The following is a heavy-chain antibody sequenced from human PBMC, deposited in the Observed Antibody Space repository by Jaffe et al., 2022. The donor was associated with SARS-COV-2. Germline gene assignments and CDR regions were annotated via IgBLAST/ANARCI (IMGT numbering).Heavy chain of an antibody. V-gene: IGHV3-23*01. J-gene: IGHJ6*02. CDR3: AKGAARQQLVFHYYYGMDV. D-gene: IGHD6-13*01. CDR1: GFTFSSYA. CDR2: ISGSGGST. Sequence: EVQLLESGGGLVQPGGSLRLSCAASGFTFSSYAMSWVRQAPGKGLEWVSAISGSGGSTYYADSVKGRFTISRDNSKNTLYLQMNSLRAEDTAVYYCAKGAARQQLVFHYYYGMDVWGQGTTVTVSS.